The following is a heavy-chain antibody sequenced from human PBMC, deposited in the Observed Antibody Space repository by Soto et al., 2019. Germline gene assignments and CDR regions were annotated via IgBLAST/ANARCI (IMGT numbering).Heavy chain of an antibody. D-gene: IGHD2-21*01. CDR1: GDSISSRDSS. CDR2: VYYSETT. CDR3: ARGLRGEQGVSPYLNYYSWDV. V-gene: IGHV4-31*03. Sequence: QVQLQESGPGLVKPSQTLSLTCTVSGDSISSRDSSWHYIRQRPGKGLEWIGFVYYSETTSYNPSLKSRLTITADASKNPLSLKLGPVPAADPAMYSCARGLRGEQGVSPYLNYYSWDVWGKGTGVTVSS. J-gene: IGHJ6*03.